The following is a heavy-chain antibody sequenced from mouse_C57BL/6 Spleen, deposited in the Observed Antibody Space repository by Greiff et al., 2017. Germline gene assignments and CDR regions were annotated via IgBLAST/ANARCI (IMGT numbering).Heavy chain of an antibody. V-gene: IGHV1-15*01. J-gene: IGHJ3*01. D-gene: IGHD2-12*01. Sequence: VQLQESGAELVRPGASVTLSCKASGYTFTDYEMHWVKQTPVHGLEWIGAIDPETGGTAYNQKFKGKAILTADKSSSTAYMELRSLTSEDSAVYYCTRKYYSPFAYWGQGTLVTVSA. CDR1: GYTFTDYE. CDR2: IDPETGGT. CDR3: TRKYYSPFAY.